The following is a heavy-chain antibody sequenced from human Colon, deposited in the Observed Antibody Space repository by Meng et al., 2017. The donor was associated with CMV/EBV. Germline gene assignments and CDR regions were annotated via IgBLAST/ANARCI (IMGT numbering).Heavy chain of an antibody. V-gene: IGHV4-34*01. CDR2: INHSGST. CDR1: GGSFSGYY. Sequence: QVQRKQWGAGLLKPSETLSLTCAVYGGSFSGYYWSWIRQPPGKGLEWIGEINHSGSTNYNPSLKSRVTISVDTSKNQFSLKLSSVTAADTAVYYCARGLYGSGRHQIDYWGQGTLVTVSS. D-gene: IGHD3-10*01. CDR3: ARGLYGSGRHQIDY. J-gene: IGHJ4*02.